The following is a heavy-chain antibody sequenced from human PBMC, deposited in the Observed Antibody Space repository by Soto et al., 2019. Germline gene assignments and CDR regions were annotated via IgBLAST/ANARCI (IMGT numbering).Heavy chain of an antibody. D-gene: IGHD5-12*01. J-gene: IGHJ6*02. Sequence: WASVKVSCKASGGTFSSYAISWVRQAPGQGLEWMGGIIPIFGTANYAQKFQGRVTITADESTSTAYMELSSLRPEDTAVYYCARTMRIVATISGGHYYYGMDVWGQGTTVTVSS. V-gene: IGHV1-69*13. CDR2: IIPIFGTA. CDR1: GGTFSSYA. CDR3: ARTMRIVATISGGHYYYGMDV.